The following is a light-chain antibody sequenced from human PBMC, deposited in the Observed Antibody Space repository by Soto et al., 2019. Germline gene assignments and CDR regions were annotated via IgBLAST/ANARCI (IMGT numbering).Light chain of an antibody. V-gene: IGLV1-40*01. Sequence: QSVLTQPPSVSGAPGQRVTISCTGSSFNIGGGYDVHWYQQFPGAAPKVLIYGDFNRPSGVADRFSGSRSGTSASLAITGLQADDEADYYCQSFDSSLNSGVFGGGTKLTVL. CDR1: SFNIGGGYD. J-gene: IGLJ3*02. CDR2: GDF. CDR3: QSFDSSLNSGV.